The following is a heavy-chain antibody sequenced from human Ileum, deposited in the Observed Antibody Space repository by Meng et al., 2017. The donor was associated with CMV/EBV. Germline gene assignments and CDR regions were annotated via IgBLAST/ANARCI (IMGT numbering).Heavy chain of an antibody. CDR3: ARVQLSGVFDY. CDR2: INNYNDNS. Sequence: RVHARAEVKKPGPSVKASCEGLGGTFSSNAITWGRQAPGQGLEWMGWINNYNDNSNSAQKFQDRFTMTKDTSTRTAHMELRSLTSDDTAVYYCARVQLSGVFDYWGQGTLVTVSS. J-gene: IGHJ4*02. D-gene: IGHD1-26*01. CDR1: GGTFSSNA. V-gene: IGHV1-18*04.